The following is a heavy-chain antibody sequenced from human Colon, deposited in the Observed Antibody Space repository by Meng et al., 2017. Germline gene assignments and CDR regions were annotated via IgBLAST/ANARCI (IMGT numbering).Heavy chain of an antibody. V-gene: IGHV3-11*01. CDR1: GFTFRDYY. J-gene: IGHJ4*02. Sequence: QGQGVECGGGLVKPGGSRGLACADSGFTFRDYYMTWIRQAPGNGLEWVSHISSSGKIIDYAYSVKARFPIPRANAPTSLYLPMDRLTADYTAVYYCARDPATGLAHWGQGALVTVSS. CDR3: ARDPATGLAH. CDR2: ISSSGKII. D-gene: IGHD1-14*01.